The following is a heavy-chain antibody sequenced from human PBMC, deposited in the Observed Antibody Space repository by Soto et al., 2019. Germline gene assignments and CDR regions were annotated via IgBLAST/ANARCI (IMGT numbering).Heavy chain of an antibody. CDR3: AKLRGLWSGSMDV. Sequence: EVQLVESGGGLVKPGGSLRLSCAASGFTFSSYSMNWVRQAPGKGLEWVSSISSSSSYIYYADSVKGRFTISRDNAKNSLYLQMNSLRAEDTAVYYGAKLRGLWSGSMDVWGQGTTVTVSS. CDR2: ISSSSSYI. D-gene: IGHD2-21*01. J-gene: IGHJ6*02. V-gene: IGHV3-21*01. CDR1: GFTFSSYS.